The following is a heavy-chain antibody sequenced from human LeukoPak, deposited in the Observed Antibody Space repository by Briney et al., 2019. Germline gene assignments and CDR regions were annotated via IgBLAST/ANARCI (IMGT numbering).Heavy chain of an antibody. V-gene: IGHV3-15*01. CDR2: IKSKTDGGTT. D-gene: IGHD3-3*01. CDR3: TTDLYYDFWSGYSRFDY. J-gene: IGHJ4*02. Sequence: GGSLRFSCAASGFTFSNAWMSWVRQAPGKGLEWVGRIKSKTDGGTTDYAAPVKGRFTISRDDSKNTLYLQMNSLKTEDTAVYYCTTDLYYDFWSGYSRFDYWGQGTLVTVSS. CDR1: GFTFSNAW.